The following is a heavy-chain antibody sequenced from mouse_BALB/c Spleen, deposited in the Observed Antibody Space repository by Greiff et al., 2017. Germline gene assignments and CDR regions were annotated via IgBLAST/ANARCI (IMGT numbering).Heavy chain of an antibody. J-gene: IGHJ4*01. D-gene: IGHD2-1*01. Sequence: VQLQQSGPELVKPGASVKMSCKASGYTFTSYVMHWVKQKPGQGLEWIGYINPYNDGTKYNEKFKGKATLTSDKSSSTAYMELSSLTSEDSAVYYCARSRGGNYVFYAMDYWGQGTSVTVSS. V-gene: IGHV1-14*01. CDR1: GYTFTSYV. CDR3: ARSRGGNYVFYAMDY. CDR2: INPYNDGT.